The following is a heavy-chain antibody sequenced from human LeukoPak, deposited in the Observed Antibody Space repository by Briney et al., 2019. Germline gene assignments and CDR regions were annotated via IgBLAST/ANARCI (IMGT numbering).Heavy chain of an antibody. Sequence: SETLSLTCTVSGYSIGSGYYWGWIRQPPGKGLEWIGSIYHSGSTYYNPSLKSRVTISVDTSKNQFSLKLSSVTAADTAVYYCARILEGDYFDYWGQGTLATVSS. J-gene: IGHJ4*02. V-gene: IGHV4-38-2*02. CDR1: GYSIGSGYY. CDR2: IYHSGST. CDR3: ARILEGDYFDY.